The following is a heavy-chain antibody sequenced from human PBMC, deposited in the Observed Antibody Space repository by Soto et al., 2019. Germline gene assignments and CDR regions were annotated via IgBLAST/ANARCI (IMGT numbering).Heavy chain of an antibody. CDR1: GASISGSSYY. CDR3: AAALDSSGDPSGWFDP. J-gene: IGHJ5*02. CDR2: IYYTGST. Sequence: QLQLQESGPGLVKSSETLSLTCAVSGASISGSSYYWGWIRQPPGRGLEWIGSIYYTGSTFRNPSIESRVTISVDTSKNHFSLSLMSLTAADTAIYYCAAALDSSGDPSGWFDPWGQGTLVTVSS. D-gene: IGHD3-22*01. V-gene: IGHV4-39*02.